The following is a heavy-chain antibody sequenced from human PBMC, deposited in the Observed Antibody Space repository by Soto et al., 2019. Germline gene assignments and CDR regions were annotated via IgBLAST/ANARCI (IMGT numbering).Heavy chain of an antibody. CDR2: ISGSGTII. J-gene: IGHJ6*02. V-gene: IGHV3-11*01. CDR3: ARESRKSPTHGMDV. CDR1: GFDFSDFY. Sequence: QVHVVQSGGGLVKPGGSLRLSCAASGFDFSDFYMSWIRQAPGKGLEWVAYISGSGTIIFYSDSVKGRFSISRGDPNNSVFLQRDSLRVDDTAVYYCARESRKSPTHGMDVWGQGTTVTVSS.